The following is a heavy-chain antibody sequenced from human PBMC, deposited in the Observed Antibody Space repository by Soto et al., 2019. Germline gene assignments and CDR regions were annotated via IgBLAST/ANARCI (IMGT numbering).Heavy chain of an antibody. J-gene: IGHJ6*02. V-gene: IGHV1-69*12. CDR3: ERGTVTGIEYHLYYYGRGV. Sequence: QVQLVQSGVEVKKPGSSVKVSCKASGGTLNSYAIDWVRQAPGQGLEWMGGIIPIFGNTYYAQRLQGRVKLTAADSTRVAYRELSTLTSEDTAVYYCERGTVTGIEYHLYYYGRGVWGQGTTVIVPS. CDR2: IIPIFGNT. CDR1: GGTLNSYA. D-gene: IGHD1-1*01.